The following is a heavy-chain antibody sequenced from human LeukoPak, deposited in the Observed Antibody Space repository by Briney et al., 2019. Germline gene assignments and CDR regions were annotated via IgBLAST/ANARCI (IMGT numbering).Heavy chain of an antibody. Sequence: PGGSLRLSCAASGFTFSSYGMHWVRQAPGKGLEWVAIISYDGSNEYYADSVKGRFTISRDYSKNTLYLQMNSLSSEDTAVYYCARDALSGVRRTEYGMDVWGQGTTVTVSS. D-gene: IGHD2-15*01. CDR3: ARDALSGVRRTEYGMDV. CDR1: GFTFSSYG. V-gene: IGHV3-30*19. CDR2: ISYDGSNE. J-gene: IGHJ6*02.